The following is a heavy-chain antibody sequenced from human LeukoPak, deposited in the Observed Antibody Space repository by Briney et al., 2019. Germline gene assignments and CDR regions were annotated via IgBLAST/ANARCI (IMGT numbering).Heavy chain of an antibody. CDR1: GFIFSSAW. CDR2: IKSNTHGGTT. Sequence: GGSLRLSCAASGFIFSSAWMTWVRQAPGKGLEWVGRIKSNTHGGTTDYAAPMKGRFTISRDDSKNTLYLQMNSLQAEDTAVYHCIGGYGSESYSESWGQGTLVTVSS. V-gene: IGHV3-15*05. J-gene: IGHJ5*02. D-gene: IGHD3-10*01. CDR3: IGGYGSESYSES.